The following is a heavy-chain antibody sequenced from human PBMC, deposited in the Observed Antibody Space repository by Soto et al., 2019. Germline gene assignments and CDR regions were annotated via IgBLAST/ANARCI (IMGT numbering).Heavy chain of an antibody. Sequence: GGFLRLSCGAAGFTFSTYTLNWVRQAPGKGLVWVSRINNDGSNTNYADSVKGRFTTSRDNAKNTLYLQMNSLRAEDTAVYYCESNPRGGYRFDVWGQGTIVTGSS. D-gene: IGHD3-22*01. CDR1: GFTFSTYT. J-gene: IGHJ3*01. V-gene: IGHV3-74*01. CDR3: ESNPRGGYRFDV. CDR2: INNDGSNT.